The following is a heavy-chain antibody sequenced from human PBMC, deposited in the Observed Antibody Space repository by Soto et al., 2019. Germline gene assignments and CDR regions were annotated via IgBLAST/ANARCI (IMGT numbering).Heavy chain of an antibody. CDR3: ARGTPRIVVVTAKPTYYFDY. J-gene: IGHJ4*02. CDR1: GGSITSSY. D-gene: IGHD2-21*02. V-gene: IGHV4-59*12. Sequence: SETLSLTCTVSGGSITSSYWSWIRRPPGKGLEWIAYIYDTGISGYTPSTSYNPSLKSRVTMSVDTSKNQFSLKLSSVTAADTAVYYCARGTPRIVVVTAKPTYYFDYWGQGTLVTVSS. CDR2: IYDTGISGYTPST.